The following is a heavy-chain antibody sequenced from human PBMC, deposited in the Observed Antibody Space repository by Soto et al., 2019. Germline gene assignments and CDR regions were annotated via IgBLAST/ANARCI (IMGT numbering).Heavy chain of an antibody. J-gene: IGHJ6*02. V-gene: IGHV5-51*01. CDR3: AKHRTGTLSPMDV. CDR1: GYNFATSW. D-gene: IGHD1-1*01. CDR2: IYPDDSDT. Sequence: VESLKISCEASGYNFATSWISWFLQMPGKVLEWIGIIYPDDSDTVFSPSFQGLVTSSVDKSISTAYLQWSSLKASDTATYYCAKHRTGTLSPMDVWGQGTTVTVSS.